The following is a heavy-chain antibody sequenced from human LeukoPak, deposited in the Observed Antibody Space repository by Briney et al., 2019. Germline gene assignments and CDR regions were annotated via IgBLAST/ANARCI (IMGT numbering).Heavy chain of an antibody. V-gene: IGHV3-33*01. CDR3: ARTFGILTGPFDY. CDR2: IWYDGSNK. J-gene: IGHJ4*02. D-gene: IGHD3-9*01. CDR1: GFTFSSYG. Sequence: HTGGSLRLSCAASGFTFSSYGMHWVRQAPGKGLEWVAVIWYDGSNKYYADSVKGRFTISRDNSKNTLYLQMNSLRAEDTAVYYCARTFGILTGPFDYWGQGTLVAVSS.